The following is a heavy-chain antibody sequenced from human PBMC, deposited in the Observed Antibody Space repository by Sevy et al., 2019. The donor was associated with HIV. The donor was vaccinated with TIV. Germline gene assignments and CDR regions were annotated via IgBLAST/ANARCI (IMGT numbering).Heavy chain of an antibody. Sequence: GGSLRLSCAASGFTFSSYSMNWVRQAPGKGLEWVSSISSSSSYIYYADSVKGRFTISRVNAKNSLYLQMNSLRAEDTAVYYCARDLYSSYLFKDYYYYGMDVWGQGTTVTVSS. CDR1: GFTFSSYS. D-gene: IGHD6-6*01. CDR3: ARDLYSSYLFKDYYYYGMDV. V-gene: IGHV3-21*01. J-gene: IGHJ6*02. CDR2: ISSSSSYI.